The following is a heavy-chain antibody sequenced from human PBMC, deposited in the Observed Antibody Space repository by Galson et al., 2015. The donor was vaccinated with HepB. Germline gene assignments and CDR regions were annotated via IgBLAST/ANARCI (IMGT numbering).Heavy chain of an antibody. V-gene: IGHV5-10-1*01. D-gene: IGHD6-13*01. CDR1: GYNFTSYW. CDR2: IDPTDSYT. CDR3: TRRVGYPGWFDP. J-gene: IGHJ5*02. Sequence: QSGAEVKKPGESLRISCKGSGYNFTSYWINWVRQMPGKGLEWMGRIDPTDSYTKYSPSFQGHVTTSADKSISTAYLQWSSLKASDSAMYYCTRRVGYPGWFDPWGQGTLVIVSS.